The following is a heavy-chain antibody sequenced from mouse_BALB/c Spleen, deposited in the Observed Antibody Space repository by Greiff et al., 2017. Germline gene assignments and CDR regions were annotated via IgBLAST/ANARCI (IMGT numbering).Heavy chain of an antibody. J-gene: IGHJ4*01. CDR2: ISSGGST. D-gene: IGHD2-4*01. V-gene: IGHV5-6-5*01. CDR3: ARIYYDYPPYAMDY. CDR1: GFTFSSYA. Sequence: EVMLVESGGGLVKPGGSLKLSCAASGFTFSSYAMSWVRQTPEKRLEWVASISSGGSTYYPDSVKGRFTISRDNARNILYLQMSSLRSEDPAMYYCARIYYDYPPYAMDYWGQGTSVTVSS.